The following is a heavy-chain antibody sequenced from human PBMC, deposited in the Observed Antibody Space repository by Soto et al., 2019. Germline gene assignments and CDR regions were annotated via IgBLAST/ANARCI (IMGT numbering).Heavy chain of an antibody. CDR1: GYTFSNFA. CDR2: INAGNWNT. D-gene: IGHD5-12*01. CDR3: VRDSPIGSTYSGYDGIDY. V-gene: IGHV1-3*01. Sequence: ASVKVSCKASGYTFSNFAMHWVRQAPGQRLEWMGWINAGNWNTKYSQKFQGRVTITADKSTSTAYMELNSLRSEDTAVYYCVRDSPIGSTYSGYDGIDYWGQGTLVTVSS. J-gene: IGHJ4*02.